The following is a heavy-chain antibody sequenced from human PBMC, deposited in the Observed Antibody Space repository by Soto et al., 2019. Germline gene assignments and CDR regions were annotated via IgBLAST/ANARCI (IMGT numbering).Heavy chain of an antibody. V-gene: IGHV1-18*01. D-gene: IGHD3-10*01. CDR2: ISGYNGST. CDR3: ANTMVRGVQVHYFDY. CDR1: GYTFTTYD. J-gene: IGHJ4*02. Sequence: QVQLVQSGAEVKKPGASVKVSCKASGYTFTTYDISWVRQAPGQGLEWMGWISGYNGSTNYAQKLQGRVTMTTDTSKSTAYMERRSLRSDDTAVYYCANTMVRGVQVHYFDYWGQGTLVTVSS.